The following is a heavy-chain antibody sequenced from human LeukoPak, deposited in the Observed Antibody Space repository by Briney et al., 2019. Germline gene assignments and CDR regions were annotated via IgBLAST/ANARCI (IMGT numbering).Heavy chain of an antibody. D-gene: IGHD4-17*01. CDR3: ARVDGDYGDYYYYMDV. J-gene: IGHJ6*03. Sequence: PSETLSLTCTVSGGSISNGGYYWSWIRQHPGKGLEWIGYIYYSGSTYYNPSLNSLVTISVDTSENQFYLKLSSVTAADTAVYYCARVDGDYGDYYYYMDVGGKGTTVTVSS. CDR2: IYYSGST. CDR1: GGSISNGGYY. V-gene: IGHV4-31*01.